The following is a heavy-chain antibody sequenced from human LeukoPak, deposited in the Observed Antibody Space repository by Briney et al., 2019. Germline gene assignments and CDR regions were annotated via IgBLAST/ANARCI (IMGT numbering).Heavy chain of an antibody. CDR3: ARTETVVTPHFDY. D-gene: IGHD4-23*01. V-gene: IGHV4-34*01. CDR2: INHSGST. J-gene: IGHJ4*02. Sequence: SETLSLTCAVYGGSFSGYYWSWIRQPPGKGLEWIGEINHSGSTNYNPSLKSRVTISVDTSKNQFSLKLSSVTAADTAVYYCARTETVVTPHFDYWGQGTLVTVPS. CDR1: GGSFSGYY.